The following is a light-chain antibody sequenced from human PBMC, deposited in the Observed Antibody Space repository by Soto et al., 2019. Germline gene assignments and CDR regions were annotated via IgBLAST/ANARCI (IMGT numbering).Light chain of an antibody. V-gene: IGLV2-14*01. Sequence: QSALTQPASLSGAPGQSITISFTGTSSDIGAYDYVSWFQHHPGKAPKLMISEVNDRPSGFSNRFSGSKSGNMAYLTISGLQVEDEAEYFCFLFTTTSTHVFGTGTKVTVL. CDR2: EVN. J-gene: IGLJ1*01. CDR3: FLFTTTSTHV. CDR1: SSDIGAYDY.